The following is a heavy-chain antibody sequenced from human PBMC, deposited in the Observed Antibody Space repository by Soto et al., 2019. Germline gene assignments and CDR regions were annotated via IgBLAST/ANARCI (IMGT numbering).Heavy chain of an antibody. CDR3: ARLPAGDQPFDH. CDR1: GYSFTSYW. V-gene: IGHV5-51*01. J-gene: IGHJ4*02. CDR2: TYPSDSDT. Sequence: GESLKISCQGSGYSFTSYWIGWVRQMPGKGLEWMGITYPSDSDTRYSPSFQGQVTISADKSTGTAYLQWSSLKASDTATYYCARLPAGDQPFDHWGQGTQVTVSS.